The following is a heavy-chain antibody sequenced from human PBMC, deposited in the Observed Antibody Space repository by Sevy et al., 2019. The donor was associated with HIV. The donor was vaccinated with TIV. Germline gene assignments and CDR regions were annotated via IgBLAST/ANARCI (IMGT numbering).Heavy chain of an antibody. CDR3: ARKVGDQ. Sequence: GGSLRLSCVASGFTFSDYWMSWVRQAPGKGLEWVANIKQDGSQKYYIDSVKGRFTIFRDNAKNSVYLQMNSLRDDDEAVYYCARKVGDQCGQGTLVTVSS. CDR1: GFTFSDYW. V-gene: IGHV3-7*02. J-gene: IGHJ4*02. D-gene: IGHD1-26*01. CDR2: IKQDGSQK.